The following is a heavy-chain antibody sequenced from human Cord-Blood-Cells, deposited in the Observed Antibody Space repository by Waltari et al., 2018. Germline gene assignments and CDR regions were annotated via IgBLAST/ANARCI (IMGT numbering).Heavy chain of an antibody. CDR1: GFTFSSYS. CDR2: ISSSSSYI. Sequence: EVQLVESGGGLVKPGGSLRLSCAASGFTFSSYSMNWVRQAPGKGLEWVSSISSSSSYIYYADSVKGRFTISRDNAKNSLYLQMNSLRTEDTAVYYCARDEGLVVIILLGYWGQGTLVTVSS. D-gene: IGHD3-22*01. CDR3: ARDEGLVVIILLGY. V-gene: IGHV3-21*01. J-gene: IGHJ4*02.